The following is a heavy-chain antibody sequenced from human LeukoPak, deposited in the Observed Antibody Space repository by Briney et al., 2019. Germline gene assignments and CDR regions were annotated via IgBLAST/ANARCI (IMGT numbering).Heavy chain of an antibody. Sequence: ASVKVSCKASGYTFTSYGISWVRQAPGQGLEWMGWISAYNGNTNYAQKLQGRVTMTTDTSTSTAYMELRSLRSDDTAVYYCPRTWYLYNTIIVVAGPLGPWGQGTLVTVSS. J-gene: IGHJ5*02. CDR3: PRTWYLYNTIIVVAGPLGP. CDR2: ISAYNGNT. CDR1: GYTFTSYG. D-gene: IGHD3-22*01. V-gene: IGHV1-18*01.